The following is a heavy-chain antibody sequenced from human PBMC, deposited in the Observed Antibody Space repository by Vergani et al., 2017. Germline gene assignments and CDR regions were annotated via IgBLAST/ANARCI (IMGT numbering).Heavy chain of an antibody. CDR3: AKEGYGDYFVHAFDI. Sequence: QVKLVGSGGGVVQPGGSLSLSCAPSGFTFSSYGMHWFRQAPGKGLEWVAFIRYVGSNKYYADSVKGRFTISRDNSKNTLYLQMNSLRAEDTAVYYCAKEGYGDYFVHAFDIWGQGTMVTVSS. CDR2: IRYVGSNK. CDR1: GFTFSSYG. J-gene: IGHJ3*02. V-gene: IGHV3-30*02. D-gene: IGHD4-17*01.